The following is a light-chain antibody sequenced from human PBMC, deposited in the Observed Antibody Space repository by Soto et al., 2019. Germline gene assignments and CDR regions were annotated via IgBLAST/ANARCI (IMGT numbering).Light chain of an antibody. J-gene: IGLJ1*01. CDR1: SSDVGGYNA. CDR3: GTWDSSLSGYV. V-gene: IGLV1-51*02. Sequence: QSVLTQPASVSGSPGQSITISCTGTSSDVGGYNAVSWYQQHPGTAPKLVIYENSNRPSGIPDRFSGSKSGTSATLGITGLQTGDEADYYCGTWDSSLSGYVFGTGTRSPS. CDR2: ENS.